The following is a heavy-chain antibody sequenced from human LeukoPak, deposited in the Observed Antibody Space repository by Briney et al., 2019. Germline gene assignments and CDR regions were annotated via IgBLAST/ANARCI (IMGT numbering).Heavy chain of an antibody. V-gene: IGHV4-59*08. J-gene: IGHJ3*02. CDR3: ASGGGSYLDAFDI. CDR1: GGSISSYY. Sequence: AETLSLTCTVSGGSISSYYWSWIRQPPGKGLEWIGYIYYSGSTNYNPSLKSRVTISVDTSKNQFSLKLSSVTAADTAVYYCASGGGSYLDAFDIWGQGTMVTVSS. D-gene: IGHD1-26*01. CDR2: IYYSGST.